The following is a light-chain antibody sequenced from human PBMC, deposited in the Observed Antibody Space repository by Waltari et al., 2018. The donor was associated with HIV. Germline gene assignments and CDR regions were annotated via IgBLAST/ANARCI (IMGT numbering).Light chain of an antibody. V-gene: IGKV1-5*03. Sequence: IQMIQSPSTLSASIGDRITITCRASQTIKNLLAWYQHKPGKAPKLLIYKASNVERGVPSRFSGSGSGTEFTLTINSLQPDDFATYYCQQYDSYSPEIFTFGPGTKVDLK. CDR1: QTIKNL. J-gene: IGKJ3*01. CDR2: KAS. CDR3: QQYDSYSPEIFT.